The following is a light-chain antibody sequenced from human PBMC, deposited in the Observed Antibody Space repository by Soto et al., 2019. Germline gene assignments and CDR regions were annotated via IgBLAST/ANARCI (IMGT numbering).Light chain of an antibody. J-gene: IGKJ5*01. CDR1: QSVSSSY. CDR3: QQYGSAPIT. CDR2: GTS. Sequence: EIVLTQSPGTLSLSPGERATLSCRASQSVSSSYLTWYQQKPGQAPRLLIYGTSSRATGIPDRFSGSGSGTDFTLTISRLEPEDFAVYYCQQYGSAPITFGRGTRLE. V-gene: IGKV3-20*01.